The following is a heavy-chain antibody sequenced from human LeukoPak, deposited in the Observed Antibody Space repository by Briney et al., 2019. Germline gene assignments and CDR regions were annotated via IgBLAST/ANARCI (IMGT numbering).Heavy chain of an antibody. CDR2: IPYDGSNK. Sequence: RVSCKASGYTFTSYYMHWVRQAPGKGLEWITLIPYDGSNKYYADSVKGRFTISRDNSKNTLYLQMNSLRAEDTAVYYCARYYGSGRGYYGLDVWGQGTTVTVFS. CDR3: ARYYGSGRGYYGLDV. J-gene: IGHJ6*02. CDR1: GYTFTSYY. D-gene: IGHD3-10*01. V-gene: IGHV3-30*03.